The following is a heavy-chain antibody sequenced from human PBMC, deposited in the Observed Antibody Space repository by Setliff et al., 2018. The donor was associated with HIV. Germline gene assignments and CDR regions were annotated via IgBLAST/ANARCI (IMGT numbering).Heavy chain of an antibody. J-gene: IGHJ4*02. CDR2: ISAYNGNT. CDR3: ARDGDNAGTHPPDY. D-gene: IGHD1-20*01. V-gene: IGHV1-18*01. CDR1: GYTFINYG. Sequence: ASVKVSCKASGYTFINYGISWVRQAPGQGLEWMGWISAYNGNTNYAQKFQGRVTMTTDTSTSTAYMEMRSLRSDDTAVYFCARDGDNAGTHPPDYWGQGTLVTVSS.